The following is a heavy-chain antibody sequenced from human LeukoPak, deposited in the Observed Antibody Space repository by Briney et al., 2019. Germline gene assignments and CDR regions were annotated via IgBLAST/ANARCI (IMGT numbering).Heavy chain of an antibody. V-gene: IGHV1-58*02. CDR1: GFTFTSSA. CDR2: IVVCSGNT. J-gene: IGHJ4*02. CDR3: AADPGANHSGSGGSAPTAEDDY. Sequence: SVKVSCKASGFTFTSSAMQWVRQARGQRLEWIGWIVVCSGNTNYAQKFQERVTITRDMSTSTAYMELSSLRSEDTAVYYCAADPGANHSGSGGSAPTAEDDYWGQGTLVTVSS. D-gene: IGHD2-15*01.